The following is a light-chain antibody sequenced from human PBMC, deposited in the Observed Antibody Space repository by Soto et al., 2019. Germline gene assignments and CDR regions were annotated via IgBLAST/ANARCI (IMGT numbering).Light chain of an antibody. CDR1: QGINNY. J-gene: IGKJ4*01. CDR2: AAS. CDR3: QRYNNWPLT. Sequence: IQLTQSPAFLSASVGDRVTITCRASQGINNYLTWYQQKPGRAPKLLIYAASTLQSGVPSRFSGFGSGTKFTLTISGLQSEDFAVYYCQRYNNWPLTFGGGTKVDIK. V-gene: IGKV1-9*01.